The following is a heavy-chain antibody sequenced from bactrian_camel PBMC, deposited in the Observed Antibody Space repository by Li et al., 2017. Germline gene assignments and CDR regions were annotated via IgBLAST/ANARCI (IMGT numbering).Heavy chain of an antibody. CDR2: IYSDGSNT. Sequence: HVQLVESGGGLVQPGGSLRLSCAASGFTFSRYYMSWVRQAPGKGLEWVSNIYSDGSNTYYADSVKGRFTISRDNAKNTVYLQMNSLKSEDTALYYCANARSVPPVVAGTPFFLGFGYWGQGTQVTVS. V-gene: IGHV3-2*01. J-gene: IGHJ6*01. CDR3: ANARSVPPVVAGTPFFLGFGY. CDR1: GFTFSRYY. D-gene: IGHD6*01.